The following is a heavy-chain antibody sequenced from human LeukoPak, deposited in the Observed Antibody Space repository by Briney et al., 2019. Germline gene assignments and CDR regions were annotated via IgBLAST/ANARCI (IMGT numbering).Heavy chain of an antibody. CDR3: ARGGEGSNIYWYFDL. V-gene: IGHV3-74*01. J-gene: IGHJ2*01. D-gene: IGHD3-10*01. CDR1: GFTFSTHW. Sequence: GGSLRLSCAASGFTFSTHWMHWARQAPGKGLEWVSRMNSDGSSSSYADSVKGRFTISRDSAKNTLYLQMNSLRAEDTAVYYCARGGEGSNIYWYFDLWGRGTLVTVSS. CDR2: MNSDGSSS.